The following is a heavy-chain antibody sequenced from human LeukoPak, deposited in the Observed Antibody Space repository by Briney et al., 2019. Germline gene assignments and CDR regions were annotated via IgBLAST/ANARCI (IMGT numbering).Heavy chain of an antibody. V-gene: IGHV1-46*01. Sequence: GASVKVSCKASGYTFTNYYMHWVRQAPGQGLEWMGIVSPSGGSTTYAQKFQGRVSMTRDTSTSTVYMELSSLRSEDTAVYYCARDPVGVRYNYYGMDVWGQGTTVTVSS. CDR3: ARDPVGVRYNYYGMDV. J-gene: IGHJ6*02. CDR2: VSPSGGST. CDR1: GYTFTNYY. D-gene: IGHD2-8*01.